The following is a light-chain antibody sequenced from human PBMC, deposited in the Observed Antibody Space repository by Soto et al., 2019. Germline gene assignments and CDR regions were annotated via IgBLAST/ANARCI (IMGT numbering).Light chain of an antibody. V-gene: IGLV2-14*01. J-gene: IGLJ1*01. Sequence: QSALTQPASVSGSPGQSITISCTGTSSDVGGYNYFSWYQLHPGKAPKLMIYDVSNRPSGVSNRFSGSKSGNTASLTISGLQAEDEAGYYCSSYTSSSTPYVFGTGTKVTVL. CDR1: SSDVGGYNY. CDR2: DVS. CDR3: SSYTSSSTPYV.